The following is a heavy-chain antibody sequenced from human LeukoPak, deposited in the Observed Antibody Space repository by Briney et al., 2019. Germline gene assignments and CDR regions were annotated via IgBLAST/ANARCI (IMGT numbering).Heavy chain of an antibody. CDR3: ATSIAAAGSLDY. J-gene: IGHJ4*02. CDR2: IKSKTDGGTT. Sequence: GGSLRLSCAASGFTFSHAWMSWARQAPGKGLEWVGRIKSKTDGGTTDYAAPVKGRFTISRDDSKNTLYLQMNSLKTEDTAVYYCATSIAAAGSLDYWGQGTLVTVSS. CDR1: GFTFSHAW. V-gene: IGHV3-15*01. D-gene: IGHD6-13*01.